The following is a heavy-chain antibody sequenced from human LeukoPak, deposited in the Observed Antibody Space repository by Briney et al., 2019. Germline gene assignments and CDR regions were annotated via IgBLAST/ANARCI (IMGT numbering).Heavy chain of an antibody. CDR2: IQDDGATT. CDR1: GLTFSNFP. J-gene: IGHJ4*02. Sequence: GGSLRLSCAASGLTFSNFPMHWVRQPPGKGLEWVAHIQDDGATTNYVDSVRGRFTISRDNSKSTVYLQMNSLKPDDTAVYYCATQSITLVVVISPFDYWGQGTLVTVSS. D-gene: IGHD3-22*01. CDR3: ATQSITLVVVISPFDY. V-gene: IGHV3-30*02.